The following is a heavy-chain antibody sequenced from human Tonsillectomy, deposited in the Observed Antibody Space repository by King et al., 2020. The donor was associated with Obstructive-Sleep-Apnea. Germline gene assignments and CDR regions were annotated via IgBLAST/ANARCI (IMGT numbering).Heavy chain of an antibody. D-gene: IGHD6-13*01. CDR3: VRDTARVPGIAASATYQH. J-gene: IGHJ1*01. Sequence: VQLVESGGGLVQPGGSLRLSCAASEFTFSTYAMTWVRQAPGKGLEWVSGISGSGDRTYYADLVKGRFTISRDNSKTTLYLQMNSLRAEDTATYYCVRDTARVPGIAASATYQHWGQGTLVTVSS. V-gene: IGHV3-23*04. CDR1: EFTFSTYA. CDR2: ISGSGDRT.